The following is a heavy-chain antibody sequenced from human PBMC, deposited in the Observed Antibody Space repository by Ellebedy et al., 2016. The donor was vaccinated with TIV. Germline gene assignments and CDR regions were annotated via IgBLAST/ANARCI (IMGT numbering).Heavy chain of an antibody. V-gene: IGHV5-51*01. J-gene: IGHJ6*02. CDR1: GYSFPTYW. CDR2: IYPEDSDI. Sequence: GGSLRLSCKGSGYSFPTYWIAWLRQMPGVGLEWMGIIYPEDSDIRYSPSFQGKVTISGDKSISTAYLQWGSLKASDTAIYYLARLRNMSSMDVWGQGTTVTVSS. CDR3: ARLRNMSSMDV. D-gene: IGHD3-16*01.